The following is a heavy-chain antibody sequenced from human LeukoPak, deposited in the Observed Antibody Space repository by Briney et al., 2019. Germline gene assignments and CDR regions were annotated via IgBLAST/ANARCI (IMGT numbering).Heavy chain of an antibody. CDR3: ARLGGYYDQREYYYGMDV. J-gene: IGHJ6*02. CDR1: GGSISSYY. D-gene: IGHD3-3*01. V-gene: IGHV4-59*01. Sequence: PSETLSLTCTVSGGSISSYYWSWIRQPPGKGLEWIGYIYYSGSTNSNPSLKSRVTISVDTSKNQFSLKLRSVTAADMAVYYCARLGGYYDQREYYYGMDVWGQGTTVTVSS. CDR2: IYYSGST.